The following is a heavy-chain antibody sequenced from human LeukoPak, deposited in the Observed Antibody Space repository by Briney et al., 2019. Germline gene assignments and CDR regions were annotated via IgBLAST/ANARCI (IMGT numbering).Heavy chain of an antibody. CDR3: ARALQYSYGYLAFDP. Sequence: PSQTLSLTCTVSGGSISSGGYYWSWIRRHPGKGLEWIGYIYYSGSTYHNPSLKSRVTISVDTSKNQFSLKLSSVTAADTAVYYCARALQYSYGYLAFDPWGQGTLVTVSS. CDR2: IYYSGST. V-gene: IGHV4-31*03. J-gene: IGHJ5*02. CDR1: GGSISSGGYY. D-gene: IGHD5-18*01.